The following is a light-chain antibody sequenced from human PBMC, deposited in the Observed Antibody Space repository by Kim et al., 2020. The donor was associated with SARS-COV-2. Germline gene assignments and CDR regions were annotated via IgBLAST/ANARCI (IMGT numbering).Light chain of an antibody. Sequence: QSALTQPASVSGSPGQSITISCTGVNSDVGGYNYVSWYQQHPGKAPKLVIYDVSNRPSGVSNRFSGSKSGNMASLTISGLQAEDEADYYCSSYTSSSTLYVFGTGTKVTVL. CDR3: SSYTSSSTLYV. V-gene: IGLV2-14*03. CDR2: DVS. CDR1: NSDVGGYNY. J-gene: IGLJ1*01.